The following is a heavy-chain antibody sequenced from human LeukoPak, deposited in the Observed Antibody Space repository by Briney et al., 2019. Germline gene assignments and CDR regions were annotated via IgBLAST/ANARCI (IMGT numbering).Heavy chain of an antibody. CDR1: GFTFSSYW. J-gene: IGHJ4*02. CDR3: ARDLGIVTGFDY. V-gene: IGHV3-48*04. Sequence: PGGSLRLSCAASGFTFSSYWMHWVCQAPGKALEWVSYISSSGNIIKYADSVKGRFTISRDNTKNSLFLQMNSLRGEDTAVYYCARDLGIVTGFDYWGQGTLVTVSS. D-gene: IGHD2-2*03. CDR2: ISSSGNII.